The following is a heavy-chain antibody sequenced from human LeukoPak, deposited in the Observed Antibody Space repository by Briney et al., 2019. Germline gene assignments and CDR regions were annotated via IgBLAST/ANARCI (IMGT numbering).Heavy chain of an antibody. J-gene: IGHJ4*02. CDR2: VSTSSSTR. CDR3: ARLNQGFDY. V-gene: IGHV3-48*04. Sequence: GGSLRLSCAASGFTFSSYSMNWVRQAPGKGREWVSYVSTSSSTRYYADSVKGRFTISRVNAKNSLYLQVNSLRAEDTAVYYCARLNQGFDYWGQGTLVTVSS. CDR1: GFTFSSYS.